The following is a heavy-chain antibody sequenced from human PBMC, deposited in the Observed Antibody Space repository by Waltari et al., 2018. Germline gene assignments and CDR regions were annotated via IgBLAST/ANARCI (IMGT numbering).Heavy chain of an antibody. D-gene: IGHD4-17*01. Sequence: QLQLQESGPGLVKPSETLSLTCTVSGGSISSSSYYWGWIRQPPGKGLEWIGSIYYSGSTYYNPSLKSRVTISVDTSKNQFSLKLSSVTAADTAVYYCARFARTTVVTPGEDYWGQGTLVTVSS. J-gene: IGHJ4*02. CDR3: ARFARTTVVTPGEDY. V-gene: IGHV4-39*01. CDR1: GGSISSSSYY. CDR2: IYYSGST.